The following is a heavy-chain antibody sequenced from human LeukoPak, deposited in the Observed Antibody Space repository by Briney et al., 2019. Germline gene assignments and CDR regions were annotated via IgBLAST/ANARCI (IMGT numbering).Heavy chain of an antibody. J-gene: IGHJ4*02. CDR3: ARDGGGVSAPGGY. CDR2: INPGGRST. D-gene: IGHD3-16*01. V-gene: IGHV1-46*01. CDR1: GYTFTSYY. Sequence: GASVKVSCKASGYTFTSYYMHWVRQAPGQGLEWMGIINPGGRSTTYAQKFQGRVTLTRDTSTSTVYMELSSLRSEDTAVYYCARDGGGVSAPGGYWGQGTLVIVSS.